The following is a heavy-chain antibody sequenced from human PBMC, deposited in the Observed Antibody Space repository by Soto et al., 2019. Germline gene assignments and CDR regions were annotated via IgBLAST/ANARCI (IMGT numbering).Heavy chain of an antibody. CDR1: GYTFTSYY. CDR2: INPSGGST. D-gene: IGHD3-10*01. V-gene: IGHV1-46*01. Sequence: QVQLVQSGAEVKKPGASVKVSCKASGYTFTSYYMHWVRQAPGQGLEWMGIINPSGGSTSYAQKVQGRVTMTRDTSTSTVYMELSSLRSEDTAVYYCARVGAGKGWYFDLWGRGTLVTVSS. J-gene: IGHJ2*01. CDR3: ARVGAGKGWYFDL.